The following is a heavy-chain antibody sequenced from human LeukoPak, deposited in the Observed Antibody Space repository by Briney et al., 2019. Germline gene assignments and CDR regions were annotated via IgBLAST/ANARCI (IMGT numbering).Heavy chain of an antibody. D-gene: IGHD6-6*01. V-gene: IGHV4-30-4*01. Sequence: SETLSLTCTVSGGSISSGDYYWSWIRQPPGKGLEWIGYIYYSGSTYYNPSLKSRVTMSVDTSKNQFSLKLSSVTATDTAVYYCARHWGSSAPVRFDYWGQGTLVTVSS. J-gene: IGHJ4*02. CDR3: ARHWGSSAPVRFDY. CDR2: IYYSGST. CDR1: GGSISSGDYY.